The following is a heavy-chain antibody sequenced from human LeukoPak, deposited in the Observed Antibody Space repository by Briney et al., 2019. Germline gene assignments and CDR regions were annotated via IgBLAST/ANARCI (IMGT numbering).Heavy chain of an antibody. Sequence: SETLSLTCTVSGGSISSYYWSWIRQPAGKGLEWIGRIYTSGSTNYNPSLKSRVTMSVDTSKNQFSLKLSSVTAADTAVYYCARGTYGRLRYYYYYYYMDVWGKGTTVTVSS. CDR2: IYTSGST. J-gene: IGHJ6*03. V-gene: IGHV4-4*07. CDR1: GGSISSYY. CDR3: ARGTYGRLRYYYYYYYMDV. D-gene: IGHD4-17*01.